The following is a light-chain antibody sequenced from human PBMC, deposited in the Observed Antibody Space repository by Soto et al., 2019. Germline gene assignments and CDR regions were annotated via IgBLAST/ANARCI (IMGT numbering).Light chain of an antibody. Sequence: QSVLTQPASVSGSPGQSITISCNGTSSDVGAYNYVSWYQQHPDKAPKLMIYEVSNRPSGVSNRFSGSKSGSTASLTISGLQAEDEADYFCSSYTSSGTPYVFGAGTKVTVL. J-gene: IGLJ1*01. CDR1: SSDVGAYNY. CDR2: EVS. V-gene: IGLV2-14*01. CDR3: SSYTSSGTPYV.